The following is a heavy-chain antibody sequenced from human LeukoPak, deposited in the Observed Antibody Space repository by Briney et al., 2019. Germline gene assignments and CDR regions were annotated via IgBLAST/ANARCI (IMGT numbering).Heavy chain of an antibody. D-gene: IGHD3-10*01. V-gene: IGHV3-30*18. Sequence: GTSLRLSCVGSGFTFSSYGIHWVRQLPGKGPEWVAIISYDGSSEFYADSVKGRFKISRDNSKNTVNLQMNSLGVEDTAVYYCAKGLGPLVRGVVPRTYYMDVWGRGTTVTVSS. J-gene: IGHJ6*03. CDR2: ISYDGSSE. CDR1: GFTFSSYG. CDR3: AKGLGPLVRGVVPRTYYMDV.